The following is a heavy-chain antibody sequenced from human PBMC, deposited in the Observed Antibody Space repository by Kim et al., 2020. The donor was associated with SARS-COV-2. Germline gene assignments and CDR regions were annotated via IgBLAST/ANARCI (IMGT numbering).Heavy chain of an antibody. CDR3: AKGLFGSGTYYNSFDY. Sequence: VQGRFTNSRDNSKTTLYLQMNSLRAEDTAVYYCAKGLFGSGTYYNSFDYWGQGTLVTVSS. V-gene: IGHV3-23*01. D-gene: IGHD3-10*01. J-gene: IGHJ4*02.